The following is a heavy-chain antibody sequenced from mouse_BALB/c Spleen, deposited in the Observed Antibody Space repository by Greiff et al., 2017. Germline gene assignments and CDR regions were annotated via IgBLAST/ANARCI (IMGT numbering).Heavy chain of an antibody. V-gene: IGHV1-7*01. CDR1: GYTFTSYW. J-gene: IGHJ4*01. CDR3: ARRPDLFYAMDY. CDR2: INPSTGYT. Sequence: VKLMESGAELAKPGASVKMSCKASGYTFTSYWMHWVKQRPGQGLEWIGYINPSTGYTEYNQKFKDKATLTADKSSSTAYMQLSSLTSEDSAVYYCARRPDLFYAMDYWGQGTSVTVSS.